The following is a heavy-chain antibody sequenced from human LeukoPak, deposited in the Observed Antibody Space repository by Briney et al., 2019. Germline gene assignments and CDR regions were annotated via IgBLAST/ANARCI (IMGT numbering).Heavy chain of an antibody. CDR1: GGSFSGYY. J-gene: IGHJ4*02. CDR2: INHSGST. V-gene: IGHV4-34*01. D-gene: IGHD4-17*01. Sequence: SETLSLTCAVYGGSFSGYYWSWIRQPPGKGLEWIGEINHSGSTNYNPSLKSRVTISVDTSKNQFSLKLSSVTAADTAVYYCARHSTVTTSQPFDYWGQGTLVTVSS. CDR3: ARHSTVTTSQPFDY.